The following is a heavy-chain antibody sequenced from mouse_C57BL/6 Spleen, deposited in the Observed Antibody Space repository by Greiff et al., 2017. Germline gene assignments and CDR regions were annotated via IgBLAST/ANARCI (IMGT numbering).Heavy chain of an antibody. CDR3: VKWGYAMDY. J-gene: IGHJ4*01. D-gene: IGHD1-3*01. CDR1: GFSFNTYA. Sequence: EVHLVESGGGLVQPKGSLKLSCAASGFSFNTYAMNWVRQAPGKGLEWVARIRSKSNNYATYYADSVKDRFTISRDDSESMLYLQMNNLKTEDTAMYYCVKWGYAMDYWGQGTSVTVSS. V-gene: IGHV10-1*01. CDR2: IRSKSNNYAT.